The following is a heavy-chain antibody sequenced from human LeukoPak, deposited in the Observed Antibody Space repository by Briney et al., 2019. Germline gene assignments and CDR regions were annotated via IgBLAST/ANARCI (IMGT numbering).Heavy chain of an antibody. CDR2: IYYSGST. Sequence: SETLSLTCTVSGGSISSYYWGWIRQPPGKGLEWIGSIYYSGSTYYNPSLKSRVTISVDTSKNQFSLKLSSVTAADTAVYYCARSEYCGGDCSDAFDIWGQGTMVTVSS. J-gene: IGHJ3*02. CDR1: GGSISSYY. CDR3: ARSEYCGGDCSDAFDI. V-gene: IGHV4-39*07. D-gene: IGHD2-21*02.